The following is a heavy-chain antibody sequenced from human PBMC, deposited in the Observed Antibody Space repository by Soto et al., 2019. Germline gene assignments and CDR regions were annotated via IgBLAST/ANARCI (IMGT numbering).Heavy chain of an antibody. V-gene: IGHV3-7*01. CDR2: IKQDGSEK. Sequence: EVQLVESGGGLVQPGGSLRLSCAASGFTFSSYWMSWVHQAPGKGLEWVANIKQDGSEKYYVDSVKGRFTISRDNAKNSLYLQMNSLRAEDTAVYYCARAGSSGWYYYYYGMDVWGQGTTVTVSS. CDR1: GFTFSSYW. D-gene: IGHD6-19*01. J-gene: IGHJ6*02. CDR3: ARAGSSGWYYYYYGMDV.